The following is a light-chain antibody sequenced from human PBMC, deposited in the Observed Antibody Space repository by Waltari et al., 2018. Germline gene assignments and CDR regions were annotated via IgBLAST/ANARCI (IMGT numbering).Light chain of an antibody. CDR2: WAS. V-gene: IGKV4-1*01. CDR1: QSVLYSSNNKNY. CDR3: QQYYTTPRT. J-gene: IGKJ1*01. Sequence: DIVMTQSPDSLAVSLGERDSIKCKSSQSVLYSSNNKNYLAWYHQKPGQPPKLLIYWASTRESGVPDRFSGSESGTDFTLTISSLQAEDVAVYYCQQYYTTPRTFGQGTKVEIK.